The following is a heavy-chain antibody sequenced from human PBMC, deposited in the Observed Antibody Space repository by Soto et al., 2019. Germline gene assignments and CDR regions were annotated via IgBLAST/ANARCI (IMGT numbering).Heavy chain of an antibody. D-gene: IGHD3-10*01. CDR1: GFIFSDYY. Sequence: GGSLRLSCAASGFIFSDYYMDWVRQAPGKGLQWIARIKNRLSSYTIEYAGSVEGRFTISRDNAKNSLYLQMNSLRADDAAVYYCARTPSGATMVRGPYYYFDLWGRGTLVTVSS. CDR2: IKNRLSSYTI. V-gene: IGHV3-72*01. J-gene: IGHJ2*01. CDR3: ARTPSGATMVRGPYYYFDL.